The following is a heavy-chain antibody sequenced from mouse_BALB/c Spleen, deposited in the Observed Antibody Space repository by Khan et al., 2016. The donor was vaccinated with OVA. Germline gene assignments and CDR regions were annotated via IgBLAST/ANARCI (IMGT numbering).Heavy chain of an antibody. CDR1: GYSITSHYA. V-gene: IGHV3-2*02. J-gene: IGHJ4*01. CDR3: ARGNYYGYAMDY. D-gene: IGHD1-1*01. Sequence: EVQLQESGPGLVKPSQSLSLTCTVTGYSITSHYAWNWIRQFPGNKLEWMGYISYSGTPSYNPSLKSRISITRDTSKNQFFLQLNSVTTEDTATYYCARGNYYGYAMDYWGQGTSVTVSS. CDR2: ISYSGTP.